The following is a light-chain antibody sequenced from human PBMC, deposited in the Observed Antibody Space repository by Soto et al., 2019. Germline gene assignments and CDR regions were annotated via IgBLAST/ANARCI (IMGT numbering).Light chain of an antibody. CDR1: QCVLYSSNNKNY. Sequence: DIGMTQSPYSLAFSLVESATINFKSIQCVLYSSNNKNYLAWYQQKPGQPPKLLIYWASTRESGVPDRFSGSWSGIDFSLTIRSPQAEDVAVSSCQQYYSTPWTFGQGNKVDIK. J-gene: IGKJ1*01. CDR2: WAS. CDR3: QQYYSTPWT. V-gene: IGKV4-1*01.